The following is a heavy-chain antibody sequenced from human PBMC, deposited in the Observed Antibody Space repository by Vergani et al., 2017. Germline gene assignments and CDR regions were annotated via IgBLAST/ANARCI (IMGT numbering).Heavy chain of an antibody. J-gene: IGHJ4*02. D-gene: IGHD3-10*01. V-gene: IGHV3-66*01. CDR1: GFTVSSNY. CDR2: IYSGGST. CDR3: ARELRLYYYGSGSPSPLDY. Sequence: EVQLVESGGGLVQPGGSLRLSCAASGFTVSSNYMSWVRQAPGKGLEWVSVIYSGGSTYYADSVKGRFTISRDNSKNTLYLQMNSLRAEDTAVYYCARELRLYYYGSGSPSPLDYWGQGTLVTVSS.